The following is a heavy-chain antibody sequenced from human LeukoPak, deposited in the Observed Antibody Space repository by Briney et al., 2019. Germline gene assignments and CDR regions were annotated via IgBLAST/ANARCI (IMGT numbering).Heavy chain of an antibody. CDR1: GFTFSSYW. Sequence: GGSLRLSCAAPGFTFSSYWMHWVRQAPGKGLVWVSRIKSDGSSTTYADSVKGRFTISRDNAKNTLYLQMNSLRAEDTAIYYCARVYHCNSAGCWSYMDVWGKGTTVTVS. CDR2: IKSDGSST. V-gene: IGHV3-74*03. CDR3: ARVYHCNSAGCWSYMDV. D-gene: IGHD2/OR15-2a*01. J-gene: IGHJ6*03.